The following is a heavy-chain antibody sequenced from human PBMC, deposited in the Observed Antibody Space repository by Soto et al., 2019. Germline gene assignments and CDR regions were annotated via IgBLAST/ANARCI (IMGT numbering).Heavy chain of an antibody. CDR1: GFTFSSYG. CDR2: IWYDGSNK. CDR3: AKDRDYGDYSPGDV. D-gene: IGHD4-17*01. V-gene: IGHV3-30*02. Sequence: GGSLRLSCAASGFTFSSYGMHWVRQAPGKGLEWVAVIWYDGSNKYYADSVKGRFTISRDNSKNTLYLQMNSLRAEDTAVYYCAKDRDYGDYSPGDVWGQGTTDTVSS. J-gene: IGHJ6*02.